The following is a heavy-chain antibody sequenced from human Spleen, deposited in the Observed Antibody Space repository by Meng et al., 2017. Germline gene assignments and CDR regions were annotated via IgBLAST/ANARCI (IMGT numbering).Heavy chain of an antibody. V-gene: IGHV3-30*04. CDR1: GFTFSNYA. Sequence: GESLKISCAASGFTFSNYAMHWVRQAPGKGLEWVALISFDGSNKYYADSVKGRFTISRDNSKNTLYLQINSLKTDDTAVYYCGSGSYSKVTIWGQGTWVTVSS. D-gene: IGHD3-10*01. J-gene: IGHJ3*02. CDR3: GSGSYSKVTI. CDR2: ISFDGSNK.